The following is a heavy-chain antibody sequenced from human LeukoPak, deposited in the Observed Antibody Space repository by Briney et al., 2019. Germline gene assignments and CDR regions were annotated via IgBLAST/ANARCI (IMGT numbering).Heavy chain of an antibody. CDR1: GFTFSSYG. D-gene: IGHD1-26*01. V-gene: IGHV3-23*01. CDR3: ARGRYSGSYLLDY. Sequence: PGGSPRLSCAASGFTFSSYGMSWVRQAPGKGLEWVSAISGSGGSTYYADSVKGRFTISRDNSKNSLYLQMNSLRAEDTALYYCARGRYSGSYLLDYWGQGTLVTVSS. CDR2: ISGSGGST. J-gene: IGHJ4*02.